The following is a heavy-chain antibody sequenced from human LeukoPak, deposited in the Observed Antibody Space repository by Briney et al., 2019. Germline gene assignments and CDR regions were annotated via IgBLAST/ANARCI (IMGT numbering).Heavy chain of an antibody. Sequence: GGSLRLSCAASGFTFSDYYMSWIRQAPGKGLEWVSYISSSGSTIYYADSVKGRFTISRDNAKNSLYLQMHSLRAEDTAVYYCAREYYDFWSGYRFHDYWGQGTLVTVSS. CDR2: ISSSGSTI. CDR3: AREYYDFWSGYRFHDY. J-gene: IGHJ4*02. CDR1: GFTFSDYY. D-gene: IGHD3-3*01. V-gene: IGHV3-11*01.